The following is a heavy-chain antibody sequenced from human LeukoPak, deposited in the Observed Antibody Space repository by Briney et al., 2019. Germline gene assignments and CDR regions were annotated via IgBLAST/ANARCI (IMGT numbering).Heavy chain of an antibody. J-gene: IGHJ4*02. V-gene: IGHV1-69*01. D-gene: IGHD3-10*01. CDR3: ARGMVRGVIPNPLGY. CDR1: GGTFSSYA. Sequence: ASVKVSCKASGGTFSSYAISWVRQAPGQGLEWVGGIIPIFGTANYAQKFQGRVTITADESTSTAYMELGSLRSEDTAVYYCARGMVRGVIPNPLGYWGQGTLVAVSS. CDR2: IIPIFGTA.